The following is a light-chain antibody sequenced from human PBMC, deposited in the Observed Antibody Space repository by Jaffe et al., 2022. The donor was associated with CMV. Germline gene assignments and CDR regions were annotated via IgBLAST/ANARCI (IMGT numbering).Light chain of an antibody. CDR1: QSISNW. J-gene: IGKJ2*01. CDR3: QEYNKIPYT. Sequence: DIQMTQSPSTLSASVGDRVTITCRASQSISNWLAWYQQKPGKAPNLLIYKASSLKSGVPSRFSGSGSGTEFTLTISSLQPDDFATYYCQEYNKIPYTFGQGTKLEI. CDR2: KAS. V-gene: IGKV1-5*03.